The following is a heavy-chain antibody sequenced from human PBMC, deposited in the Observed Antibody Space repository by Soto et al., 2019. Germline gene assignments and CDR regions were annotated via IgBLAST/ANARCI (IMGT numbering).Heavy chain of an antibody. J-gene: IGHJ4*02. CDR3: ARGIRVGVGVGYFDY. V-gene: IGHV4-4*07. D-gene: IGHD1-26*01. Sequence: SETLSLTCTVSGGSISSYYWSWIRQPAGKGLEWIGRICTSGSTNYNPSLKSRVTMSVDTSKNQFSLKLSSVTAADTAVYYCARGIRVGVGVGYFDYWGQGTLVTVSS. CDR2: ICTSGST. CDR1: GGSISSYY.